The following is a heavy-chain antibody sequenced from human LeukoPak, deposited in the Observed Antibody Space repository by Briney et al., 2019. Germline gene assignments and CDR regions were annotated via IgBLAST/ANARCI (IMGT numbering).Heavy chain of an antibody. V-gene: IGHV3-33*01. Sequence: PGRSLRLSCAASGFTFSSYGMHWVRQAPGKGLEWVAVIWYDGSNKYYADSVKGRFTISRDNSKNTLYLQMNSLRAEDTAVYYCARDLNDYYSYYFDYWGQGTLVTVSS. CDR1: GFTFSSYG. J-gene: IGHJ4*02. CDR2: IWYDGSNK. CDR3: ARDLNDYYSYYFDY. D-gene: IGHD3-22*01.